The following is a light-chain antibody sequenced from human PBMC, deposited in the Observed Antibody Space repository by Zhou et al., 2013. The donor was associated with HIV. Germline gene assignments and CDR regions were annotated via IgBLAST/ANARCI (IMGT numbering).Light chain of an antibody. CDR3: HQNFNTPRT. CDR1: QDISNS. Sequence: DIQMTQSPSSLSASVGDRVTITCQASQDISNSLNWFQQKPGKAPKLLIYDASNLETGVPSRFSGSGSGTDFTLTIKSLQPDDFGTYFCHQNFNTPRTFGQGTRVE. V-gene: IGKV1-33*01. J-gene: IGKJ5*01. CDR2: DAS.